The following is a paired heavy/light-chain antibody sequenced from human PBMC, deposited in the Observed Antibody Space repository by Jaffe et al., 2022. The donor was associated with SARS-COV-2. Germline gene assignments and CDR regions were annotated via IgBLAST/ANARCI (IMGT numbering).Light chain of an antibody. Sequence: ETVLTQSPGTLSLSPGERATLSCRASQSVSGTYLAWYQQKPGQAPRLLIYGASNRATGIPDRFSGSGSGTDFTLTISRLEPEDFAVYFCQQYGNSPWTFGQGTKVEIK. CDR3: QQYGNSPWT. J-gene: IGKJ1*01. CDR2: GAS. CDR1: QSVSGTY. V-gene: IGKV3-20*01.
Heavy chain of an antibody. J-gene: IGHJ3*02. V-gene: IGHV3-30*04. CDR1: GFTFSSYA. CDR3: ARGVGSSWYSAFEI. Sequence: QVQLVESGGGVVQPGGSLRLSCAASGFTFSSYAVHWVRQAPGKGLEWVAVISYDGSNKYYADSVKGRFTISRDNSKNTLYLQMNSLRPEDTAVYYCARGVGSSWYSAFEIWGQGTMVTVSS. D-gene: IGHD6-13*01. CDR2: ISYDGSNK.